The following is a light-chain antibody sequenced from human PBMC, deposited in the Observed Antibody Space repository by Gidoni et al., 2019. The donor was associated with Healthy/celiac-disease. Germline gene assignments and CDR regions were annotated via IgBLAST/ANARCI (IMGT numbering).Light chain of an antibody. Sequence: GDRVTITCQASQDISNYLNWYQQKPGKAPKLLIYDASNLETGVPSRFSGSGSGTDFTFTISSLQPEDIATYYCQQYDNLPPLTFGGGTKVEIK. J-gene: IGKJ4*01. CDR2: DAS. CDR1: QDISNY. V-gene: IGKV1-33*01. CDR3: QQYDNLPPLT.